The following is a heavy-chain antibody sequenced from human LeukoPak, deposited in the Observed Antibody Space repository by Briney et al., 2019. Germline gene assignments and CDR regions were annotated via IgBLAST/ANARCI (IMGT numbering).Heavy chain of an antibody. CDR2: IYSGGST. V-gene: IGHV3-66*01. CDR3: ARDFVYNWNDDRYYFDY. CDR1: GFTVSSNY. D-gene: IGHD1-20*01. Sequence: SGGSLRLSCAASGFTVSSNYMSWVRQAPGKGLEWVSVIYSGGSTYYADSVKGRFTISRDSSKNTLYLQMNSLRADDTAVYYCARDFVYNWNDDRYYFDYWGQGTLVTVSP. J-gene: IGHJ4*02.